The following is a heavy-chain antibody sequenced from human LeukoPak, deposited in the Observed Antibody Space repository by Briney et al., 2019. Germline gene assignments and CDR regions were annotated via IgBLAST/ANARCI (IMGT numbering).Heavy chain of an antibody. CDR3: ARVTYDDSSGYYYYYYYYKVV. Sequence: SETLSLTCTVSGYSISSGYYWGWLRQPPGKGLEWIGSIYHSGSTYYNPSLKSRVTISLDTSKNQFSLKLSSLTAADTAVYYCARVTYDDSSGYYYYYYYYKVVWGEGTTVTVSS. V-gene: IGHV4-38-2*02. CDR1: GYSISSGYY. J-gene: IGHJ6*03. CDR2: IYHSGST. D-gene: IGHD3-22*01.